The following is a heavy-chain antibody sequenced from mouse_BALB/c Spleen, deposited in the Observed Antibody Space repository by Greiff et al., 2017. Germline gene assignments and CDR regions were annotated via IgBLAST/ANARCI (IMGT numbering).Heavy chain of an antibody. Sequence: VQLQQSGPELVKPGASVRISCKASGYTFTSYYIHWVKQRPGQGLEWIGWIYPGNVNTKYNEKFKGKATLTADKSSSTAYMQFNSLTSEDSAVYYCASGYGSRNWYFDVWGAGTTVTVSS. CDR1: GYTFTSYY. CDR3: ASGYGSRNWYFDV. CDR2: IYPGNVNT. J-gene: IGHJ1*01. D-gene: IGHD1-1*01. V-gene: IGHV1S56*01.